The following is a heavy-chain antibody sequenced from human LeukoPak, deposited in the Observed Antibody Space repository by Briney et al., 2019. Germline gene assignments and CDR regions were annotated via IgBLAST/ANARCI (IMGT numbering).Heavy chain of an antibody. CDR2: IYYSGST. D-gene: IGHD2-2*02. CDR1: GGSISSGDYY. J-gene: IGHJ6*02. V-gene: IGHV4-30-4*01. CDR3: AREQARFVPAAINV. Sequence: PSETLSLTCTVSGGSISSGDYYWSWIRQPPGKGLEWIGYIYYSGSTYYNPSLKSRVTISVDTSKNQFSLKLSSVTAADTAVYYCAREQARFVPAAINVWGQGTTVTVSS.